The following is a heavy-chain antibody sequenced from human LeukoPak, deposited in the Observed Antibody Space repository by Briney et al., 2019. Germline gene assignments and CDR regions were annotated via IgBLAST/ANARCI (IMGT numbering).Heavy chain of an antibody. CDR2: ISAYNGNT. D-gene: IGHD3-10*01. J-gene: IGHJ4*02. V-gene: IGHV1-18*01. CDR3: ARVSSSGSDTSPFDY. CDR1: GYTFTSYG. Sequence: EASVKVSCKASGYTFTSYGISWVRQAPGQGLEWMGWISAYNGNTSYAQNLQGRVTMTTDTSTSTAYMELRSLRSDDTAVYYCARVSSSGSDTSPFDYWGQGTLVTVSS.